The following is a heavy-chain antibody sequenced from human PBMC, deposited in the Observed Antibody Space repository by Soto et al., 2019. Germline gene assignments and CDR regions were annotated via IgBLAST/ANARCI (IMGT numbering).Heavy chain of an antibody. Sequence: SVKVSCKASGGTFSSYAISWVRQAPGQGLVWMGGIIPIFGTANYAQKFQCRVTITADESTSTAYMELSSLRSDDKAVYYCAGGPGYYYDSSGYYQDYWGQGTLVTVSS. D-gene: IGHD3-22*01. V-gene: IGHV1-69*13. CDR1: GGTFSSYA. CDR3: AGGPGYYYDSSGYYQDY. CDR2: IIPIFGTA. J-gene: IGHJ4*02.